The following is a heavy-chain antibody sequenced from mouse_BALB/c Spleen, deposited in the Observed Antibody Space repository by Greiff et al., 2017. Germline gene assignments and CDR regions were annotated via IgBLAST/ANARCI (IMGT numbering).Heavy chain of an antibody. CDR3: TRSGLPGYFDY. CDR1: GYTFTSYW. V-gene: IGHV1-5*01. Sequence: VQLKQSGTVLARPGASVKMSCKASGYTFTSYWMHCVKQRPGQGLEWIGAIYPGNSDTSYNQKFKGKAKLTAVTSTSTAYMELSSLTNEDSAVYYCTRSGLPGYFDYWGQGTTLTVSS. D-gene: IGHD3-1*01. CDR2: IYPGNSDT. J-gene: IGHJ2*01.